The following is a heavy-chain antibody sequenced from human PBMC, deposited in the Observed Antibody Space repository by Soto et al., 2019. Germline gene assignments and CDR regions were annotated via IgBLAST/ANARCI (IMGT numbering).Heavy chain of an antibody. Sequence: QVQLVESGGGVVQPGRSLRLSCAGSGFTFSSYAMHWVRQAPGKGLEWVAVASYDGGKNYYADFAKGRFTISRDNSKNTLFLQMNGLRPDDTAVYYCARPGGPSGNYNFDYWGQGTLVPVSS. CDR3: ARPGGPSGNYNFDY. CDR1: GFTFSSYA. J-gene: IGHJ4*02. CDR2: ASYDGGKN. D-gene: IGHD1-26*01. V-gene: IGHV3-30-3*01.